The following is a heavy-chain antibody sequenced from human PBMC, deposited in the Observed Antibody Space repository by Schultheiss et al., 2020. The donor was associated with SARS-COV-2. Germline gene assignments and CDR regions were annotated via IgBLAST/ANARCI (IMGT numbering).Heavy chain of an antibody. V-gene: IGHV3-23*01. CDR2: ISGSGGST. Sequence: GGSLRLSCAASGFTFSSYAMSWVRQAPGKGLEWVSAISGSGGSTYYADSVKGRFTISRDNSKNSLYLQMNSLRAEDTAVYYCASPQRSYCSSTSCYPPNLDYWGQGTLVTVSS. D-gene: IGHD2-2*01. CDR1: GFTFSSYA. CDR3: ASPQRSYCSSTSCYPPNLDY. J-gene: IGHJ4*02.